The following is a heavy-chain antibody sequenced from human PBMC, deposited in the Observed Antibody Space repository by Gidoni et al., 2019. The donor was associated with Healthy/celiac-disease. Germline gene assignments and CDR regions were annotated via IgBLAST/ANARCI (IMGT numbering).Heavy chain of an antibody. CDR3: ARGSGPHFDY. J-gene: IGHJ4*02. CDR2: IYYSGST. V-gene: IGHV4-59*01. CDR1: GGSISSYY. D-gene: IGHD3-3*01. Sequence: QVQLQESGPGLVTPSETLSLTCTVSGGSISSYYWSWIRQPPGKGLEWIGYIYYSGSTNYNPSLKSRVTISVDTSKNQFSLKLSSVTAADTAVYYCARGSGPHFDYWGQGTLVTVSS.